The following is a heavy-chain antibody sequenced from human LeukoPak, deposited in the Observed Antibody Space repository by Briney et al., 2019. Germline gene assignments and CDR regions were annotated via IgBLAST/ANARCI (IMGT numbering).Heavy chain of an antibody. V-gene: IGHV3-33*01. CDR1: GFTFSSYG. J-gene: IGHJ4*02. D-gene: IGHD6-13*01. CDR3: ARGIAAAATVYFDY. CDR2: IWYDGSNK. Sequence: PGGSLRLSCAASGFTFSSYGMHWVRQAPGKGLEWVAVIWYDGSNKYYADSVKGRFTISRDNSKNTLYLQMNSLRAEDTAVYYCARGIAAAATVYFDYWGQGTLVTVSS.